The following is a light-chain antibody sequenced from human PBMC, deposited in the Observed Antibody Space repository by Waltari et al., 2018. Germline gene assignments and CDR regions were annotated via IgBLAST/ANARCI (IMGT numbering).Light chain of an antibody. J-gene: IGLJ3*02. V-gene: IGLV2-14*01. Sequence: QSALTQPGAVSGSTGQSITISCTGTRCGGCGYYYVSCYQQHPGKAPKLMIYDVSKRPSGVSNRFSGSKSGNTASLTISGLQAEDEADYYCSSYTSSSTWVFGGGTKLTVL. CDR1: RCGGCGYYY. CDR3: SSYTSSSTWV. CDR2: DVS.